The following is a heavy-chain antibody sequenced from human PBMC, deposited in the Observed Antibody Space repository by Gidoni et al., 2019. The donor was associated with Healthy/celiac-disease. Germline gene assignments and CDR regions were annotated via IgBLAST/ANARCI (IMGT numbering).Heavy chain of an antibody. D-gene: IGHD3-16*01. J-gene: IGHJ4*02. CDR2: MDGDGSIT. V-gene: IGHV3-74*01. CDR1: GFTFSGYW. Sequence: EVQVVESGGGLVQPGGSLRLSCAASGFTFSGYWMHWVRQDPEKGLVWVSRMDGDGSITTYADSVKGRFTISRDNAKNTVHLQMNSLRAEDTAVYYCARAWGGLYYFDYWGQGTLVTVSS. CDR3: ARAWGGLYYFDY.